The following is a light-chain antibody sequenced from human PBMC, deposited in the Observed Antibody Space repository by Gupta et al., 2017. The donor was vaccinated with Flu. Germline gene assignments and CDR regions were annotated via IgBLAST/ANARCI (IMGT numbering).Light chain of an antibody. CDR1: QGLVYSDGNTY. Sequence: DVVLTQSPLSLPVILGPPAYISCRSSQGLVYSDGNTYLHWFQQRPGQSPRRLIYQVSYRDSGVPDRFSGSGSGTDFTLKISRVEAEDVGIYFCMQGAHWPWAFGQGTTVEIK. CDR3: MQGAHWPWA. CDR2: QVS. V-gene: IGKV2-30*01. J-gene: IGKJ1*01.